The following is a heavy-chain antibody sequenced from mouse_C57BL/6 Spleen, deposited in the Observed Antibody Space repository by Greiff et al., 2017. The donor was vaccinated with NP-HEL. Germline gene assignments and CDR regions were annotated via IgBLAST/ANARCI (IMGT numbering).Heavy chain of an antibody. CDR3: ARHRWLLPDYYAMDY. CDR1: GFTFSDYY. D-gene: IGHD2-3*01. J-gene: IGHJ4*01. V-gene: IGHV5-12*01. Sequence: DVMLVESGGGLVQPGGSLKLSCAASGFTFSDYYMYWVRQTPEKRLEWVAYISNGGGSTYYPDTVKGRFTISRDNAKNTLYLQMSRLTSEDTAMYYCARHRWLLPDYYAMDYWGQGTSVTVSS. CDR2: ISNGGGST.